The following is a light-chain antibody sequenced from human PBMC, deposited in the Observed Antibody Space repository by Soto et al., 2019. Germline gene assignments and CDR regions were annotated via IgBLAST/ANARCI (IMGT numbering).Light chain of an antibody. V-gene: IGKV3-20*01. CDR3: QQYGSSPPWT. CDR1: QSVSSSY. CDR2: GAS. J-gene: IGKJ1*01. Sequence: EIVLTQSPGTLSLSPGERATLSCRASQSVSSSYLAWYQQKVGQAPRLLIYGASSRATDIPDRFSGSGSGTDFTLTISRLEPEDFAVYYCQQYGSSPPWTFGQGTKVEIK.